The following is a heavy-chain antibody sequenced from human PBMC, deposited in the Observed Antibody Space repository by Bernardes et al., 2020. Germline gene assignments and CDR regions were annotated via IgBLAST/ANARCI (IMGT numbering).Heavy chain of an antibody. CDR3: AKGLRTYFSDSGTYYPELYFDS. Sequence: GGSLRLSCAASGFTFSQYAMNWVRQAPGKGLEWVSTLSAKSGRSYYAASVKGRFTISRDNSDNMFYLQMNTLRAEDTAFYYCAKGLRTYFSDSGTYYPELYFDSWGRGTLVSVSS. V-gene: IGHV3-23*01. D-gene: IGHD3-22*01. CDR1: GFTFSQYA. J-gene: IGHJ4*02. CDR2: LSAKSGRS.